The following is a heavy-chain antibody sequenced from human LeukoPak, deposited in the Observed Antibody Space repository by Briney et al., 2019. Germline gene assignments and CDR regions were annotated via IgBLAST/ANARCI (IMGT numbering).Heavy chain of an antibody. Sequence: GASVKVSSRASGYIFTSYPIHWVRQAPGQRLEWMGWINTGNGNTKYSQRFEGRVTVTTDTSAAAAYMELSSLRSEDTAVYYCARDRAMADYWGQGTLVTVSS. CDR1: GYIFTSYP. J-gene: IGHJ4*02. CDR3: ARDRAMADY. V-gene: IGHV1-3*04. D-gene: IGHD5-18*01. CDR2: INTGNGNT.